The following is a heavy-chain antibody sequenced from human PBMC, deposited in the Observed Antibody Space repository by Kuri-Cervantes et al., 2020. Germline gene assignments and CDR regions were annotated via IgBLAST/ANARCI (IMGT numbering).Heavy chain of an antibody. V-gene: IGHV4-39*07. CDR2: INHSGST. CDR3: ARVWPYSSGWYVGWYFDL. J-gene: IGHJ2*01. Sequence: SETLSLTCTVSGGSISSSSYYWGWIRQPPGKGLEWIGEINHSGSTNYNPSLKSRVTISVDTSKNQFSLKLSSVTAADTAVYYCARVWPYSSGWYVGWYFDLWGRGTLVTVSS. CDR1: GGSISSSSYY. D-gene: IGHD6-19*01.